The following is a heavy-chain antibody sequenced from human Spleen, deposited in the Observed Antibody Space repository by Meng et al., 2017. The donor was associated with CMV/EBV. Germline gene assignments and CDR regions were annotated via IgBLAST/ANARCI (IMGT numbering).Heavy chain of an antibody. V-gene: IGHV5-51*01. CDR2: IYPGDSDT. Sequence: GESLKISCKGSGYSFTSYWIGWVRQMPGKGLEWMGIIYPGDSDTRYSPSFQGQVTISADKSISTAYLQWSSLKASDTAMYYCASSRHPVVPAALANDAFDIWGQGTMVTVSS. CDR1: GYSFTSYW. D-gene: IGHD2-2*01. CDR3: ASSRHPVVPAALANDAFDI. J-gene: IGHJ3*02.